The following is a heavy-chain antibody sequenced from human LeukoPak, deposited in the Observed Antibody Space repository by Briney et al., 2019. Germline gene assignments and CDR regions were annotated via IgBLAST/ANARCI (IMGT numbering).Heavy chain of an antibody. D-gene: IGHD2-21*01. CDR1: GASFNYYY. Sequence: SETLSLTCNVSGASFNYYYWSWLRHPAGKGLEWIGRVYLGGSTNYNPSLKSRVMMSLDKANNQFSLRLSSVTAADTAIYYCARDDCDDAACYPFDRWGEGTLVSVSS. CDR2: VYLGGST. V-gene: IGHV4-4*07. CDR3: ARDDCDDAACYPFDR. J-gene: IGHJ4*02.